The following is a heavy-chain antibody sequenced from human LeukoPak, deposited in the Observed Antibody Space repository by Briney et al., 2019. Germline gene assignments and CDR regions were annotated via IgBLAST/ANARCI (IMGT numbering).Heavy chain of an antibody. V-gene: IGHV3-66*01. CDR3: AKDGNWARFEN. CDR1: GFTVISNY. CDR2: IYTGGST. Sequence: GGSLRLSCAASGFTVISNYMSWVRQAPGKGLEWVSLIYTGGSTYYADSVKGRFIISRDNSKNTVYLQMNSLRAEDTAAYYCAKDGNWARFENWGQGTLVTVSS. D-gene: IGHD7-27*01. J-gene: IGHJ4*02.